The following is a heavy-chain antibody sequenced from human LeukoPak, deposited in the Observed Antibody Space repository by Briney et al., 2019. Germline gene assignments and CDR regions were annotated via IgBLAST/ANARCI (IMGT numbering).Heavy chain of an antibody. D-gene: IGHD6-19*01. CDR2: INGSGGTT. CDR3: VQVTKTSTTVAGSRRVIYFDY. J-gene: IGHJ4*02. Sequence: GGSLRLSCAASGLTFSNYAMSWVRQAPGKGLEWVSYINGSGGTTYYADSVKGRFTVSRDNSKNTLSLQMSSLRAEDTAVYYCVQVTKTSTTVAGSRRVIYFDYWGQGALVTVSS. V-gene: IGHV3-23*01. CDR1: GLTFSNYA.